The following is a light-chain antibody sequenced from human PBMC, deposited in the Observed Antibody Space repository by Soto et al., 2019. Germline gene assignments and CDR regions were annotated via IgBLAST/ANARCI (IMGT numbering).Light chain of an antibody. CDR1: QSFRGL. CDR3: QQYGSSPRT. CDR2: GAS. J-gene: IGKJ1*01. V-gene: IGKV3-20*01. Sequence: EVLVTQSPVTLSLSPWEIATLSCRASQSFRGLLAWYQQKPGQAPRLLIYGASSRATGIPDRFSGSGSGTDFTLTISRLEPEDFAVYYCQQYGSSPRTFGQGTKVDI.